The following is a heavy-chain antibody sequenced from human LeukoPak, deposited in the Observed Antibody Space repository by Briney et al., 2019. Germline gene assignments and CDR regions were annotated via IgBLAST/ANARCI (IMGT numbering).Heavy chain of an antibody. CDR3: ARDFAPYYYDSSEFDAFDI. CDR1: GGSISSGDYY. Sequence: PSETLSLTCTVSGGSISSGDYYWSWIRQPAGKGLEWIGRIYTSGSTNYNPSLKSRVTMSVDTSKNQFSLKLSSVTAADTAVYYCARDFAPYYYDSSEFDAFDIWGQGTMVTVSS. V-gene: IGHV4-61*02. CDR2: IYTSGST. J-gene: IGHJ3*02. D-gene: IGHD3-22*01.